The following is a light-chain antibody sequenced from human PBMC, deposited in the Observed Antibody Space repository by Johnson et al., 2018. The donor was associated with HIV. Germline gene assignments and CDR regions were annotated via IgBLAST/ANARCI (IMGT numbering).Light chain of an antibody. CDR1: SSNIGNNY. V-gene: IGLV1-51*01. Sequence: QSVLTQPPSVSAAPGQKVTISCSGSSSNIGNNYVSWYQQLPGTAPKLLIYDNNKRPSGIPDRFSGSKSGTSATLAITGLHIGDEADYYCAAWDSSLSAHYVFVAGTKIT. CDR2: DNN. J-gene: IGLJ1*01. CDR3: AAWDSSLSAHYV.